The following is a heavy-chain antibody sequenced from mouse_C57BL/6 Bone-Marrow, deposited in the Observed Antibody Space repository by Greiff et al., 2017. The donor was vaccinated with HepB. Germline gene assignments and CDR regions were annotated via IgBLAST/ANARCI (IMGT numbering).Heavy chain of an antibody. CDR1: GVDFSRYW. CDR3: ARGGPPPQATAWFAY. CDR2: INPDSSTI. J-gene: IGHJ3*01. V-gene: IGHV4-1*01. Sequence: AGGGVDFSRYWMSWVRRAPGKGLEWIGEINPDSSTINYAPSLKDKFIISRDNAKNTLYLQMSKVRSEDTALYYCARGGPPPQATAWFAYWGQGTLVTVSA. D-gene: IGHD3-2*02.